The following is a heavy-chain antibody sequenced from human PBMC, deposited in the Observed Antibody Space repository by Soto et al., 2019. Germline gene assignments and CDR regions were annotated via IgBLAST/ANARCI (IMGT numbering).Heavy chain of an antibody. CDR2: INPNSGGT. V-gene: IGHV1-2*02. Sequence: ASVKVSCKASGYTFTGYYMHWVRQAPGQGLEWMGWINPNSGGTNYAQKFQGRVTMTRDTSISTAYMELSRLRFDATAVYYCARVIRGAYYNSPLDTGGQGNVVTV. J-gene: IGHJ5*02. CDR3: ARVIRGAYYNSPLDT. CDR1: GYTFTGYY. D-gene: IGHD3-10*01.